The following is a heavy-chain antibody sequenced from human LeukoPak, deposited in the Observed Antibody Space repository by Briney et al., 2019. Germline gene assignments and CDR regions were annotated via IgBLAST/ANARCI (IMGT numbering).Heavy chain of an antibody. CDR1: GGSFSGYY. CDR3: ARGLGYGGNSDWFDP. D-gene: IGHD4-23*01. V-gene: IGHV4-34*01. J-gene: IGHJ5*02. CDR2: LNDSGST. Sequence: SETLSLTCAVYGGSFSGYYWSWIRQPPEKGLEWIGDLNDSGSTNYNPSLKSRVIISVDTSKNQFSLKLTSVTAADTAVYYCARGLGYGGNSDWFDPWGQGTLVTVSS.